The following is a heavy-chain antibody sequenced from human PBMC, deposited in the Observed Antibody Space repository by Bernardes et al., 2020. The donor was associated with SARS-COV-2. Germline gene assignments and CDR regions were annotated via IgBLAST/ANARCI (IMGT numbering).Heavy chain of an antibody. D-gene: IGHD2-8*01. Sequence: GSLRLSCAASGFTFSSFAMSWVRQAPGKGLEWVSTISGSGDSTYYADSVKGRFTISRDNPKNTLYLQVSSLRAEDTAVYYCAKVYCTTMNCPKITRFDPWGQGTLVTVSS. J-gene: IGHJ5*02. CDR2: ISGSGDST. V-gene: IGHV3-23*01. CDR1: GFTFSSFA. CDR3: AKVYCTTMNCPKITRFDP.